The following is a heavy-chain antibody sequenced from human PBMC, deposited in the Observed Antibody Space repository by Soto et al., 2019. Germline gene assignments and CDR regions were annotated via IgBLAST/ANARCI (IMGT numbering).Heavy chain of an antibody. CDR3: ATAARPNYYYGMDV. J-gene: IGHJ6*02. CDR1: GFTFSSYA. D-gene: IGHD6-6*01. Sequence: EVQLLESGGGLVQPGGSLRLSCAASGFTFSSYAMSWVRQAPGKGLGWVSAISGSGGSTYYADSVKGRFTISRDNSKNTRYLQMNSLRAEDTAVYYCATAARPNYYYGMDVWGQGTTVTVSS. V-gene: IGHV3-23*01. CDR2: ISGSGGST.